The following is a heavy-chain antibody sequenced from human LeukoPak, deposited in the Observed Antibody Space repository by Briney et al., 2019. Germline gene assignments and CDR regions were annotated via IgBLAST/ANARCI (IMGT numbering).Heavy chain of an antibody. CDR2: IFFTGST. J-gene: IGHJ6*02. CDR3: ASFSAAAGFGHRVDV. V-gene: IGHV4-59*01. D-gene: IGHD6-13*01. Sequence: SATLSLTCAVYGGSFSGYYWSWVRQTPGKGLEWIGHIFFTGSTSYNPSLKSRVTLSVDTSKNQFSLKVGSMTAADTAVYYCASFSAAAGFGHRVDVWGPGTTVTVSS. CDR1: GGSFSGYY.